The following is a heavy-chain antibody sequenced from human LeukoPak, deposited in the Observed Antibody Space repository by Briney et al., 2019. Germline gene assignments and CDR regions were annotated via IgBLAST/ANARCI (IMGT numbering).Heavy chain of an antibody. V-gene: IGHV3-23*01. CDR2: ISGSGDST. D-gene: IGHD4-11*01. J-gene: IGHJ4*02. Sequence: PGGSLRLSRAASGFTFSSYSMNWVRQAPGKGLEWVSAISGSGDSTYYADSVKGRFSISRDNSKNTLYMQMNSLRAEDTAVYYCAKGPMTTRYWGQGTLVTVSS. CDR1: GFTFSSYS. CDR3: AKGPMTTRY.